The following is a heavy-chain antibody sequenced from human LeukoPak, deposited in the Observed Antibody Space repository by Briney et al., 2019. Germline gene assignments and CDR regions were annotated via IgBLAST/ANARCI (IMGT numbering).Heavy chain of an antibody. CDR3: ARDRLVNGMYV. V-gene: IGHV3-48*03. CDR2: ISSSGATI. CDR1: GFTFSSYD. J-gene: IGHJ6*02. Sequence: PGGSLRLSCAASGFTFSSYDMNWVRQAPGKGLEWASYISSSGATIYYADSVKGRFTISRDNAKNSLYLQMNSLRAEDTAVYYCARDRLVNGMYVWGQGTTGTVSS. D-gene: IGHD3-9*01.